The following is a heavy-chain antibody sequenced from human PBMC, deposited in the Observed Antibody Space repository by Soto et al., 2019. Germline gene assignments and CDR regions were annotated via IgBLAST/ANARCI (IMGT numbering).Heavy chain of an antibody. Sequence: WASVKVSCKASGYTFTSYDINWVRQATGQGLEWMGWMNPNSGNTDYAQKFQGRVTMTRNTSTSTAYMELSSLRSEDTAVYYCARTLTVTGSYGMDVWGQGTTVTVSS. CDR2: MNPNSGNT. D-gene: IGHD4-4*01. CDR3: ARTLTVTGSYGMDV. CDR1: GYTFTSYD. V-gene: IGHV1-8*01. J-gene: IGHJ6*02.